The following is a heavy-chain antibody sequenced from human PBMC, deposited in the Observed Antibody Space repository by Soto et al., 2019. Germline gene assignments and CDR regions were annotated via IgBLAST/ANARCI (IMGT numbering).Heavy chain of an antibody. Sequence: EVQLVESGGGLVKPGGSLRLSCAASGFTFSNAWMNWVRQAPGKGLEWVGRIKKRADGGTADHATPVKGRFTISRDDSKDTLYLQMNSLKTEYTAVYYCTTVNPYKYYSRGHYYWGQGTLVTVSS. CDR1: GFTFSNAW. CDR2: IKKRADGGTA. J-gene: IGHJ4*02. CDR3: TTVNPYKYYSRGHYY. D-gene: IGHD3-22*01. V-gene: IGHV3-15*01.